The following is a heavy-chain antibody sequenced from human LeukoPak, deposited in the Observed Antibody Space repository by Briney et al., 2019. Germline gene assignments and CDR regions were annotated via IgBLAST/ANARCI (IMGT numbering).Heavy chain of an antibody. CDR1: GGSISSGAYY. J-gene: IGHJ4*02. CDR3: ARGNPIPAAIDY. CDR2: IYHSGNT. V-gene: IGHV4-30-2*01. D-gene: IGHD2-2*01. Sequence: SVTLSLTCTVSGGSISSGAYYWSWIRQPPGKGLEWIGYIYHSGNTYYNPSLKSRVTISVDRSKNQFSLKLSSVTAADTAVYYCARGNPIPAAIDYWGQGTLVTVSS.